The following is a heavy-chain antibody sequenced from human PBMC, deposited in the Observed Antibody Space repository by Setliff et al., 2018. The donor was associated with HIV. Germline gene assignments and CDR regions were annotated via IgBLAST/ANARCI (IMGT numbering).Heavy chain of an antibody. CDR2: IAGTSAST. V-gene: IGHV3-23*01. CDR1: GFSFSNYA. CDR3: AKSFLVAGNDY. D-gene: IGHD2-8*02. J-gene: IGHJ4*02. Sequence: GGSLRLSCAVAGFSFSNYAMTWVRQAPGKGLEWVSAIAGTSASTYYADSVKGRFTISRDSSKSMLYLQMNSLRVEDTAVYYCAKSFLVAGNDYWGQGTLVTVSS.